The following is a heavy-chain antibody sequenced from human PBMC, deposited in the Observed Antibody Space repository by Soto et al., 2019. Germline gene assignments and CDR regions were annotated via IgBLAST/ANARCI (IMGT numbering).Heavy chain of an antibody. CDR2: ISSSSSYI. CDR3: ARDYYSDSSGYPPLDY. Sequence: PGGSLRLSCAASGFTFSSYSMNWVGQAPGKGLEWVSSISSSSSYIQYADSVKGRFTVSRDNARNSLYLQMNSLRAEDTAVYYCARDYYSDSSGYPPLDYWGQGTLVTVSS. D-gene: IGHD3-22*01. J-gene: IGHJ4*02. CDR1: GFTFSSYS. V-gene: IGHV3-21*01.